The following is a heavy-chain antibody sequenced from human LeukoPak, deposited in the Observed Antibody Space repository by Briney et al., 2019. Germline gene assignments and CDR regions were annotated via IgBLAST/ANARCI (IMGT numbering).Heavy chain of an antibody. CDR2: IISSGSTI. CDR3: ARGDDFWSGYHDHYFDY. D-gene: IGHD3-3*01. Sequence: GGSLRLSCAASGFTLSSYEMNWVRQAPGKGLEGVSYIISSGSTIYYVDCVKGRFHISRDNAKNSLYLQMNSLRAEDTAVYYCARGDDFWSGYHDHYFDYWGQGTLVTVSS. V-gene: IGHV3-48*03. J-gene: IGHJ4*02. CDR1: GFTLSSYE.